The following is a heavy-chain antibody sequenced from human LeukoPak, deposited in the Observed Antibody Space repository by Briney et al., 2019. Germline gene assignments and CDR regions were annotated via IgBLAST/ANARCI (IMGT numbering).Heavy chain of an antibody. J-gene: IGHJ5*02. CDR1: GYTFTGYY. Sequence: ASVKVSCKASGYTFTGYYMHWVRQAPGQGLEWMGWINPNSGGTNYAQKFQGRVTMTRDTSISTAYTELSRLRSDDTAVYYCARDRSSSGLNWFDPWGQGTLVAVSS. V-gene: IGHV1-2*02. CDR3: ARDRSSSGLNWFDP. D-gene: IGHD6-13*01. CDR2: INPNSGGT.